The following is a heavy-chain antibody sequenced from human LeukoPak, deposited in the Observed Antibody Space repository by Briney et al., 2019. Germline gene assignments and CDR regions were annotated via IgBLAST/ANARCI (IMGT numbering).Heavy chain of an antibody. CDR2: IIPIFGTA. J-gene: IGHJ6*04. V-gene: IGHV1-69*06. CDR1: GGTFSSYA. CDR3: ARVDGSGGMGV. D-gene: IGHD3-10*01. Sequence: ASVKVSCKASGGTFSSYAISWVRQAPGQGHERMGGIIPIFGTANYAQKFQGRVTITADKSTSTAYMELSSLRSEDTAVYYCARVDGSGGMGVWGKGTTVTVSS.